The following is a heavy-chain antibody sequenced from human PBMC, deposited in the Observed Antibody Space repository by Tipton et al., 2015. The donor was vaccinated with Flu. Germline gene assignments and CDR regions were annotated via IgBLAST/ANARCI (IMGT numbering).Heavy chain of an antibody. CDR3: ARLSSNWYHQLDN. Sequence: TLSLTCTVSGGSISSYYWSWIRQLPGKGLEWIGYIYYSGSTNHNPSLKSRVTISVDTSKNQFSLKLSSVTAADTAVYYCARLSSNWYHQLDNWGQGTLVTVSS. V-gene: IGHV4-59*01. CDR2: IYYSGST. CDR1: GGSISSYY. J-gene: IGHJ4*02. D-gene: IGHD6-13*01.